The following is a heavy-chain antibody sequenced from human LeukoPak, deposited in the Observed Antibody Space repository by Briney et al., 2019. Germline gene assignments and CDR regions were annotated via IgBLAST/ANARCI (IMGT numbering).Heavy chain of an antibody. V-gene: IGHV3-33*01. CDR1: GFTFSSYG. CDR3: ARDIAVAGTAILALDY. Sequence: GSLRLSCAASGFTFSSYGMHWVRQAPGKGLEWVAVIWYDGSNKYYADSVKGRFTISRDNSKNTLYLQMNSLRAEDTAVYYCARDIAVAGTAILALDYWGQGTLVTVSS. CDR2: IWYDGSNK. J-gene: IGHJ4*02. D-gene: IGHD6-19*01.